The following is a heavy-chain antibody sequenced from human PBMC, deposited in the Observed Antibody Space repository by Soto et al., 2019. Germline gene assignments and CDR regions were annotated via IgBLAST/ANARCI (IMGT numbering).Heavy chain of an antibody. J-gene: IGHJ6*02. CDR3: AREWGLLPYCGMDV. Sequence: SDTLSLTCIFSGDSGTSCSYYWTWLRQPPGKGLEWIGYISYTGRTKYNPSLQSRVTISVDTSKNDFSLNLSSVTAADTAVYFCAREWGLLPYCGMDVWGQGTTVTVSS. V-gene: IGHV4-61*03. CDR1: GDSGTSCSYY. D-gene: IGHD7-27*01. CDR2: ISYTGRT.